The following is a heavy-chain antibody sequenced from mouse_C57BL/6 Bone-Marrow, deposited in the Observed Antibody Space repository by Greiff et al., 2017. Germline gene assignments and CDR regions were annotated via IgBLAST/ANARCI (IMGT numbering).Heavy chain of an antibody. V-gene: IGHV1-7*01. Sequence: QVQLQQSGAELAKPGASVKLSCKASGYTFTSYWMHWVKQRPGQGLEWIGYINPSSGYTKYNQKFKDKATLTADKSSSTAYMQLSSLTYEDSAVYYCARWNYGSSYYFDYWGQGTTLTVSS. CDR3: ARWNYGSSYYFDY. J-gene: IGHJ2*01. D-gene: IGHD1-1*01. CDR1: GYTFTSYW. CDR2: INPSSGYT.